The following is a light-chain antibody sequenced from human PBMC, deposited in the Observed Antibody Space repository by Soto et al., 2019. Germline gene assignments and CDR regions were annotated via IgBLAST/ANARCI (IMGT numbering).Light chain of an antibody. Sequence: DIQMTQSPSSLSASVGDRVTITCRASQGISSYLAWYQQRPGKVPKVLIYAASSWHSGLPSRFSGSGSGTDFTLTISRLEPEDFAVYYCQQYGSSPSTFGQGTKV. V-gene: IGKV1-27*01. CDR3: QQYGSSPST. CDR2: AAS. J-gene: IGKJ1*01. CDR1: QGISSY.